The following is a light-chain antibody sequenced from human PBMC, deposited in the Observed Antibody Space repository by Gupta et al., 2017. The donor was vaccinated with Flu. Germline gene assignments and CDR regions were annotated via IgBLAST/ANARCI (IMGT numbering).Light chain of an antibody. Sequence: DIQMTPSPSSLSASVGARVTITFRAIQSISSYLNWYPQKPGKAPKLLIYAAFSWQSGVTSRFIGSGCWKDLTLAISRRLPEDSAAYYCQQNDCNHRPTFGHGTKVDIK. J-gene: IGKJ3*01. CDR2: AAF. CDR1: QSISSY. V-gene: IGKV1-39*01. CDR3: QQNDCNHRPT.